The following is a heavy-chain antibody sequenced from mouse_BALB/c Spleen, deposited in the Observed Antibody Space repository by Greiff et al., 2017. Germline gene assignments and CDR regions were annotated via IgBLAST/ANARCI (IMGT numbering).Heavy chain of an antibody. Sequence: EVQLQQSGTVLARPGASVKMSCKASGYTFTSYWMHWVKQRPGQGLEWIGAIYPGNSDTSYNQKFKGKAKLTAVTSTSTAYMELSSLTNEDSAVYYCTRGVDGYGSSPFDYWGQGTTLTVSS. D-gene: IGHD1-1*01. CDR3: TRGVDGYGSSPFDY. V-gene: IGHV1-5*01. CDR2: IYPGNSDT. CDR1: GYTFTSYW. J-gene: IGHJ2*01.